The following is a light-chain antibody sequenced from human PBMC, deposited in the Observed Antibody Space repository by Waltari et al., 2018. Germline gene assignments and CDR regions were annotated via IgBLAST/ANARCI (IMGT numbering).Light chain of an antibody. Sequence: EIVLTQSPGTLTLSPGERATLSCRASQSARRSYLAWYQQKPGPAPRLLIFGASSRATGLPDRVSGSGSGTEFTLTISRLEPEDFAVYYCQQYGSSPLTFGGGTKVEIK. J-gene: IGKJ4*01. CDR1: QSARRSY. CDR3: QQYGSSPLT. CDR2: GAS. V-gene: IGKV3-20*01.